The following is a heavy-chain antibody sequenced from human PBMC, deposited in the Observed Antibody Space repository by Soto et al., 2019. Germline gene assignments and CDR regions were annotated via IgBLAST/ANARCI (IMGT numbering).Heavy chain of an antibody. Sequence: EVHLVESGGGLVQPGMSLKLSCVASGFTFDDYAMYWVRQAPGKGAEWVSGISWSGTNMAYADSVKGRFTISRDKAKKTLYLQMNSLRADDTALYYCAKGGSAALMSAAGTGNWFDPWGQESLVTVSS. CDR3: AKGGSAALMSAAGTGNWFDP. D-gene: IGHD6-13*01. CDR1: GFTFDDYA. J-gene: IGHJ5*02. V-gene: IGHV3-9*01. CDR2: ISWSGTNM.